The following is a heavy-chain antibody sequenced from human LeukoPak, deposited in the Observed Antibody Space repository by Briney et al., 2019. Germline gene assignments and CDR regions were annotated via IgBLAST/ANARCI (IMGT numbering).Heavy chain of an antibody. CDR1: GFTFSSYS. CDR2: ISSSSSYI. Sequence: GGSLRLSCAASGFTFSSYSMNWVRQAPGKGLEWVSSISSSSSYIYYADSVKGRFTISRDNSKNTLYLQMNSLRAEDTAVYYCAKGVVVAPDVTPFDYWGQGTLVTVSS. D-gene: IGHD2-2*01. CDR3: AKGVVVAPDVTPFDY. V-gene: IGHV3-21*04. J-gene: IGHJ4*02.